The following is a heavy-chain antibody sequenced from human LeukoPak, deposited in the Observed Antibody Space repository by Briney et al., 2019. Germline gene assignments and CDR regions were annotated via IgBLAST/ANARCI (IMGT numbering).Heavy chain of an antibody. CDR2: IRSKAYGGTT. CDR3: TRGAPYSSGWYAVY. V-gene: IGHV3-49*04. CDR1: GFTFSDYA. J-gene: IGHJ4*02. D-gene: IGHD6-19*01. Sequence: GGTLRLSRTASGFTFSDYAMSWVRQAPGKGLEWVGFIRSKAYGGTTEYAASVKGRFTISRDDSKSIAYLQMNSLKTEDTAVYYCTRGAPYSSGWYAVYWGQGTLVTVSS.